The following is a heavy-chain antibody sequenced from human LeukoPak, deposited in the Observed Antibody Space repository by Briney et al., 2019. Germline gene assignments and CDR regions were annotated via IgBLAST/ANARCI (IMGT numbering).Heavy chain of an antibody. CDR1: GFTFSGSA. Sequence: RGSLTLSCAASGFTFSGSAMHWVRQASGKGLEWVGRIRSKANSYATAYAASVKGRFTISRDDSKNTAYLQMNSLRAEDTAVYYCAKDPPRRGQQLALVHNYWGQGTLVTVSS. CDR2: IRSKANSYAT. J-gene: IGHJ4*02. CDR3: AKDPPRRGQQLALVHNY. D-gene: IGHD6-13*01. V-gene: IGHV3-73*01.